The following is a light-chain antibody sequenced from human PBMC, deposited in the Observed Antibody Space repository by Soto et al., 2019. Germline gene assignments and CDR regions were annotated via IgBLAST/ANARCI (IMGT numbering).Light chain of an antibody. V-gene: IGKV3-20*01. Sequence: EIVLTQSPGTLSLSPGERATISCRASQSVSSSYLAWYQQKPGQAPRLLIHGASSRATGIPDRFSGSGSGTDFTFTFSRLEPEDFAVYYCQQYGSSPRTFGQGTKVDIK. CDR1: QSVSSSY. CDR3: QQYGSSPRT. CDR2: GAS. J-gene: IGKJ1*01.